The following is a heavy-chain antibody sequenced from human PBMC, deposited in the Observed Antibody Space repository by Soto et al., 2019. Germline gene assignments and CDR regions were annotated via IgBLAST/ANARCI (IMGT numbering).Heavy chain of an antibody. CDR1: GFTFSSYS. CDR3: ARELLGTYYDFWSGYYQGSFDY. V-gene: IGHV3-21*01. CDR2: ISSSSSYI. J-gene: IGHJ4*02. D-gene: IGHD3-3*01. Sequence: GGSLRLSCAASGFTFSSYSMNWVRQAPGKGLEWVSSISSSSSYIYYADSVKGRFTISRDNAKNSLYLQMNSLRAEDTAVYYCARELLGTYYDFWSGYYQGSFDYWGQGTLVTVSS.